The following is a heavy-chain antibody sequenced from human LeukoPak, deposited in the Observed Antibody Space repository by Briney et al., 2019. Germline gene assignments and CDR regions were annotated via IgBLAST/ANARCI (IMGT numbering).Heavy chain of an antibody. CDR2: IFYSGST. Sequence: PSETLSLTCTVSGVSISSYYWSWIRQSPGKGLEWIGYIFYSGSTNYNPSLKSRVTISVDTSKNQFSLKLTPVTAADTAVYYCARSRAYDYHFDNWGQGTLVTVSS. V-gene: IGHV4-59*01. CDR3: ARSRAYDYHFDN. D-gene: IGHD5-12*01. J-gene: IGHJ4*02. CDR1: GVSISSYY.